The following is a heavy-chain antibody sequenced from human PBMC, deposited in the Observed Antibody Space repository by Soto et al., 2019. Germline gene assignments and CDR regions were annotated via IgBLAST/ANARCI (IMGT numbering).Heavy chain of an antibody. CDR3: ARVSHLDGSTSCYAFDY. V-gene: IGHV4-4*02. D-gene: IGHD2-2*01. J-gene: IGHJ4*02. CDR1: GGSISSSNW. Sequence: QVQLQESGPGLVKPSGTLSLTCAVSGGSISSSNWWSWVRQPPGKGLEWIGEIYHSGSTNYNPSLKSRVTIAVDKSKNQFSLKLSSVTAADTAVYYCARVSHLDGSTSCYAFDYWGQGTLVTVSS. CDR2: IYHSGST.